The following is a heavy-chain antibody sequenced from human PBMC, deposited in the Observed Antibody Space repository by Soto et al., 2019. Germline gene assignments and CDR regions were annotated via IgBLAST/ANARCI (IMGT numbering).Heavy chain of an antibody. J-gene: IGHJ5*02. CDR2: IWFDGSNK. D-gene: IGHD4-4*01. V-gene: IGHV3-33*01. Sequence: QVQLVESGGGVVQPGRSLRLSCAASGFTFSSYGMHWVRQAPGKGLEWVAVIWFDGSNKFYAYSVKGRFTISRDNSKNTVSPQMNSLRDEDSASYYCATTVPSWGQGTLVTVSS. CDR3: ATTVPS. CDR1: GFTFSSYG.